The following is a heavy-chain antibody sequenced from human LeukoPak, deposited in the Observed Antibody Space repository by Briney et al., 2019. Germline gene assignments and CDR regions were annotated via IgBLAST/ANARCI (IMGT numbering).Heavy chain of an antibody. CDR1: GFTFSSYW. CDR3: VREKGDYYDSSSFDQ. CDR2: INSDGSST. J-gene: IGHJ4*02. V-gene: IGHV3-74*01. Sequence: PGGSLRLSCAASGFTFSSYWMHWVRQAPGKGLVWVSRINSDGSSTSYADSVKGRFTISRDNAKNTLYLQMNSLRAEDTAVHYCVREKGDYYDSSSFDQWGQGTLVTVSS. D-gene: IGHD3-22*01.